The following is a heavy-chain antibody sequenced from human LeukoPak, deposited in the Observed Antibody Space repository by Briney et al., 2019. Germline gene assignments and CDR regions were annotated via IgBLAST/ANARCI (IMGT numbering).Heavy chain of an antibody. CDR1: GGSISSSSYY. D-gene: IGHD3-3*01. CDR2: INHSGST. CDR3: ARRGWLRFLEWLDY. J-gene: IGHJ4*02. Sequence: SETLSLTCTVSGGSISSSSYYWGWIRQPPGKGLEWIGEINHSGSTNYNPSLKSRVTISVDTSKNQFSLKLSSVTAADTAVYYCARRGWLRFLEWLDYWGQGTLVTVSS. V-gene: IGHV4-39*07.